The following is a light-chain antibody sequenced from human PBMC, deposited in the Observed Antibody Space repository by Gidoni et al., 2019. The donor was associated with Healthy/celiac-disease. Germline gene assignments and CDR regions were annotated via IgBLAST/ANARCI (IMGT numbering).Light chain of an antibody. Sequence: EIVLTQSPGTLSWSPGERATLSCRASQSVSSSYLAWYQQKPGQAPRRLIYGASSRATGIPDRFSGSGSGTDFTRTISRLEPEDFAVYYCQQYGSSSITFGQGTRLEIK. CDR1: QSVSSSY. V-gene: IGKV3-20*01. CDR2: GAS. J-gene: IGKJ5*01. CDR3: QQYGSSSIT.